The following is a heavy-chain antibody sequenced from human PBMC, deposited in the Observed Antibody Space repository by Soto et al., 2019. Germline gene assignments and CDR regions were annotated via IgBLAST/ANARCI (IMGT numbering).Heavy chain of an antibody. CDR1: GYSFTSYW. J-gene: IGHJ3*02. Sequence: PGESLKISCKGSGYSFTSYWIGWLRQMPVKGLEWMGIIYPGDSDTRYSPSFQGQVTISADKSISTAYLQWSSLKASDTAMYYCARTGYYYDSSGYYGDAFDIWGQGTMVT. D-gene: IGHD3-22*01. CDR2: IYPGDSDT. CDR3: ARTGYYYDSSGYYGDAFDI. V-gene: IGHV5-51*01.